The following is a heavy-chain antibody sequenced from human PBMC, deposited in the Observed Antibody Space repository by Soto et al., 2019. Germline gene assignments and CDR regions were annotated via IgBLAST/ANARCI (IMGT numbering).Heavy chain of an antibody. CDR3: AGASRPYYFDY. Sequence: ASVKVSFKASGYTFTSYGISWVRQAPGQGLEWMGWISAYNGNTNYAQKLQGRVTMTTDTSTSTAYMELRSLRSDDTAVYYCAGASRPYYFDYWGQETLVTVSS. CDR2: ISAYNGNT. V-gene: IGHV1-18*01. D-gene: IGHD6-13*01. CDR1: GYTFTSYG. J-gene: IGHJ4*02.